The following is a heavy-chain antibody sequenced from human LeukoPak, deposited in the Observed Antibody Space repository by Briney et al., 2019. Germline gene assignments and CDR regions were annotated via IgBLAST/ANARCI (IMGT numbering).Heavy chain of an antibody. V-gene: IGHV3-33*03. J-gene: IGHJ3*01. CDR3: AKDRDSSGHDAFDF. D-gene: IGHD3-22*01. CDR2: IFYDGSNK. Sequence: GGSLRLSCVASGFTFSSYGMHWVRQAPGKGLEWVAFIFYDGSNKYYADSVKGRFTISRDNAKNSLYLQMNSLRAEDTAVYYCAKDRDSSGHDAFDFWGQGTMVTVSS. CDR1: GFTFSSYG.